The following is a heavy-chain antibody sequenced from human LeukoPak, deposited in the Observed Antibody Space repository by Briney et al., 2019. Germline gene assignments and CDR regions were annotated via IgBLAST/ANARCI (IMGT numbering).Heavy chain of an antibody. CDR1: GIKLSNYG. CDR3: AKAMRVVTLYYYYGMDV. D-gene: IGHD4-23*01. CDR2: IREAGGGT. J-gene: IGHJ6*02. Sequence: PGGSLRLSCVVSGIKLSNYGMSWVRQAPGKGLEWVSGIREAGGGTKYADSVKGRFTISRDNSKNTLYLQMNSLRAEDTAVYYCAKAMRVVTLYYYYGMDVWGQGTTVTVSS. V-gene: IGHV3-23*01.